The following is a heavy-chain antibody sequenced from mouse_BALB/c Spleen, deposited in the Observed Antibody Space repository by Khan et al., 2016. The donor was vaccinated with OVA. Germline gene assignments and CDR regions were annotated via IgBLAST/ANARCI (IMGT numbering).Heavy chain of an antibody. CDR2: ISSGGSYT. CDR1: GFTFSSYG. Sequence: EVQLVESGGDLVKPGGSLKLSCAASGFTFSSYGMSWVRQTPDKRLEWVAAISSGGSYTYSPDSLKARFTISRDNAKNTLSLQMSSLKSEDTAIYYGARQPGYYEGSAMDYWGQGTSVTVSS. D-gene: IGHD2-3*01. CDR3: ARQPGYYEGSAMDY. J-gene: IGHJ4*01. V-gene: IGHV5-6*01.